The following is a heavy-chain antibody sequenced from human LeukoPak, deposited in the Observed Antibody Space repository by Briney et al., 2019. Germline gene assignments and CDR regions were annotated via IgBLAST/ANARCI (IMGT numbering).Heavy chain of an antibody. CDR1: GFTFSCYE. CDR3: AREGENYDFWSGYYPFDY. V-gene: IGHV3-48*03. CDR2: ISNSGSTI. Sequence: GDLRLSCAASGFTFSCYEMNWVRQAPGEGVEWGSYISNSGSTIYYADSVKGRFTISRDNAKNSLYLQMNSLSAEDTAVYYCAREGENYDFWSGYYPFDYWGQGTLVTVSS. J-gene: IGHJ4*02. D-gene: IGHD3-3*01.